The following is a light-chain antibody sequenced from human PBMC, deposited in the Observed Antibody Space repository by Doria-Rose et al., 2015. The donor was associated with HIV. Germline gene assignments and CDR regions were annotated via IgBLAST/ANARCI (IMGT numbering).Light chain of an antibody. Sequence: SASIGDRVTITCRASQSISTWLAWYQQKPGKAPKLLIYKASSLETGVPSRFSGSGSGTEFTLTLSSLQPDDFATYYCQQYNSYPWTFGQGTKVEIK. CDR2: KAS. CDR1: QSISTW. J-gene: IGKJ1*01. CDR3: QQYNSYPWT. V-gene: IGKV1-5*03.